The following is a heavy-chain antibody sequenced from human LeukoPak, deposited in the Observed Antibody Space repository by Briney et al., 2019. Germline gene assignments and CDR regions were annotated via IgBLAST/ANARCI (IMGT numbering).Heavy chain of an antibody. V-gene: IGHV4-59*12. CDR2: IYYSGRN. CDR3: AREAGYMDV. Sequence: SETLSLTCTVSGGSISSYYWSWIRQPPGKGLEWLGYIYYSGRNNYNPSLKSRVTISVDTSKNQSSLRLSSVTAADTAVYYCAREAGYMDVWGKGTTVTVSS. J-gene: IGHJ6*03. CDR1: GGSISSYY.